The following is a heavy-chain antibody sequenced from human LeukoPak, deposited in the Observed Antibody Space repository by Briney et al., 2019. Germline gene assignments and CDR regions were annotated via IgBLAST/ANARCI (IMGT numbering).Heavy chain of an antibody. CDR3: ARVRSGSYYLNDY. CDR1: GYTFTNYA. D-gene: IGHD1-26*01. J-gene: IGHJ4*02. Sequence: SVKVSCKASGYTFTNYAISWVRQAPGQGLEWMGRIIPILGIANYAQKFQGRVTITADKSTSTAYMELSSLRSEDTAVYYCARVRSGSYYLNDYWGQGTLVTVSS. CDR2: IIPILGIA. V-gene: IGHV1-69*04.